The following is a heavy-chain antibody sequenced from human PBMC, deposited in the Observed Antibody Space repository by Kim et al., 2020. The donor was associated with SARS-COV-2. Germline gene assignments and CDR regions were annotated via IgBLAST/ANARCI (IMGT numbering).Heavy chain of an antibody. CDR3: ARIDTYYYDSSGTTLDY. D-gene: IGHD3-22*01. V-gene: IGHV3-23*01. Sequence: VKGRFTISRDNSKNTLYLQMNSLRAEDTAVYYCARIDTYYYDSSGTTLDYWGQGTLVTVSS. J-gene: IGHJ4*02.